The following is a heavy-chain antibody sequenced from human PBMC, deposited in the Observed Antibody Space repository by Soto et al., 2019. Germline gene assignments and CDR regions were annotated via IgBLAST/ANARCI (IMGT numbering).Heavy chain of an antibody. CDR3: ARTYYYDSSGYYYTNWFDP. CDR2: IYYSGST. Sequence: KPSETRSHTYTFAAGSISTYYWGWIRQPPGKGLVCIGYIYYSGSTNYKPPLKSRVTISVDTSKNQFSLKLSSVTAADTAVYYCARTYYYDSSGYYYTNWFDPWGQGTLVTVSA. J-gene: IGHJ5*02. D-gene: IGHD3-22*01. V-gene: IGHV4-59*01. CDR1: AGSISTYY.